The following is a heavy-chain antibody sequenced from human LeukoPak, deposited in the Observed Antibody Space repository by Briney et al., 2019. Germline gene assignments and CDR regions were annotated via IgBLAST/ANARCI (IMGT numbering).Heavy chain of an antibody. J-gene: IGHJ6*03. CDR1: GGSFSNYY. CDR3: ARRWNYGRNYYIDV. V-gene: IGHV4-34*01. D-gene: IGHD1-7*01. Sequence: PSETLSLTCAVYGGSFSNYYWSWIRQPPGEGPEWIGEINDSGRINYNPSLMSRVTVSVDTSKNQFSLRLTSVTATDTAVYYCARRWNYGRNYYIDVWGNGATVSVSS. CDR2: INDSGRI.